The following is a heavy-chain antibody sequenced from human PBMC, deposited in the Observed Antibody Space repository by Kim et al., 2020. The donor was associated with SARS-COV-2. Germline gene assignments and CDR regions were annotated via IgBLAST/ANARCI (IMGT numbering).Heavy chain of an antibody. J-gene: IGHJ4*02. D-gene: IGHD5-12*01. Sequence: ADYGKSRFKLSQDTPKNTLYLQMNSLRAEDTAVYYCAKDGRYSGYENFDYWGQGTLVTVSS. V-gene: IGHV3-23*01. CDR3: AKDGRYSGYENFDY.